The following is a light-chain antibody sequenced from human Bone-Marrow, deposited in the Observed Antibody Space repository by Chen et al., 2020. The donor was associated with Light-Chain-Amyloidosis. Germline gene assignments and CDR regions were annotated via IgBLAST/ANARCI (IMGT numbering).Light chain of an antibody. Sequence: SYVLTQPSSVSVAPGQTATIACGGNNIGSTSVHWYQQTPGQAPLLVVYDDSDRPSGIPDGLYGSDSWNTATLTISRVEAGDEAGYYCQVWDRSSDRPVFGGGTKLTVL. V-gene: IGLV3-21*02. J-gene: IGLJ3*02. CDR3: QVWDRSSDRPV. CDR1: NIGSTS. CDR2: DDS.